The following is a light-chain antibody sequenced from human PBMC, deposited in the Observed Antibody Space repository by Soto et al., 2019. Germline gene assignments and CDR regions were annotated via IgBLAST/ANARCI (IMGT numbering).Light chain of an antibody. Sequence: QSVLTQPPSASGTPGQRVTISCSGTSSNVGSNTVSWYQQLPGTAPKVLIYSDDQRPSGVPDRFSGSRSGSSASLAISGLQYGEEADYYCASWEDSMNGWVIGGGTKLTVL. CDR2: SDD. CDR3: ASWEDSMNGWV. J-gene: IGLJ3*02. V-gene: IGLV1-44*01. CDR1: SSNVGSNT.